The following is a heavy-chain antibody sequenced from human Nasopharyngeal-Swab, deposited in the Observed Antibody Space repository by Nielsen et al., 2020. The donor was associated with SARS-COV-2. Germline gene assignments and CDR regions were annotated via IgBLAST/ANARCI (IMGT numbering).Heavy chain of an antibody. J-gene: IGHJ4*02. D-gene: IGHD6-13*01. CDR3: ARHRYSSSWSWYFDY. Sequence: SETLSLTCTVSGGSISSSSYYWVWIRQPPGKELEWIGSIYYSGSTYYNPSLKSRVTISVDTSKNQFSLKLSSVTAADTAVYYCARHRYSSSWSWYFDYWGQGTLVTVSS. CDR2: IYYSGST. CDR1: GGSISSSSYY. V-gene: IGHV4-39*01.